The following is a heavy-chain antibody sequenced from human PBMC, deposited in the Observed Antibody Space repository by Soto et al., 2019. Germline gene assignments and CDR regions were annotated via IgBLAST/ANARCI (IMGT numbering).Heavy chain of an antibody. CDR1: GFTFSNAW. CDR2: IKSKTDGGTT. CDR3: TTGLLRYFDWLFSSSYYYGMDV. Sequence: GGSLRLSCAASGFTFSNAWMSWVRQAPGKGLEWVGRIKSKTDGGTTDYAAPVKGRFTISRDDSKNTLYLQMNSLKTEDTAVYYCTTGLLRYFDWLFSSSYYYGMDVWGQGTTVTVSS. J-gene: IGHJ6*02. D-gene: IGHD3-9*01. V-gene: IGHV3-15*01.